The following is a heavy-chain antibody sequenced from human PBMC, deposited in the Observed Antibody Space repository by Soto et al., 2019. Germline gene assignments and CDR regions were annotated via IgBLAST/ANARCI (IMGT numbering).Heavy chain of an antibody. CDR2: ISGDGGGT. J-gene: IGHJ3*01. CDR3: SRKVVAYKEAFDV. CDR1: GLIFSSFA. Sequence: GGSLRLSCAGSGLIFSSFAMNWVRQAPGKGLEWVSSISGDGGGTYYAESVKGRFTISRDNSKNTLYLQMDSLRVVDTAIYYCSRKVVAYKEAFDVWGQGTVVTVSS. V-gene: IGHV3-23*01. D-gene: IGHD3-22*01.